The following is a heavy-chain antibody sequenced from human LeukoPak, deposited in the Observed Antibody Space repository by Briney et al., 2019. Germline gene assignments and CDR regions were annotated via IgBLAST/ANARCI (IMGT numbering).Heavy chain of an antibody. Sequence: ASVKVSCKVSGYTLTELSMHWVRQAPGKGLEWMGGFDPEDGETIYAQKFQGRVTMTEDTSTDTAYMELSSLRSEDTAVYYCARIPNSGSYYENDYYYYMDVWGKGTTVTVSS. J-gene: IGHJ6*03. CDR1: GYTLTELS. CDR3: ARIPNSGSYYENDYYYYMDV. D-gene: IGHD1-26*01. V-gene: IGHV1-24*01. CDR2: FDPEDGET.